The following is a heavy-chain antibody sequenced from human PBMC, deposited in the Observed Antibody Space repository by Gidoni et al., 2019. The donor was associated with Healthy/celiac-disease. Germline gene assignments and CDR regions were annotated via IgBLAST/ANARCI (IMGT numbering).Heavy chain of an antibody. D-gene: IGHD3-10*01. V-gene: IGHV4-39*01. Sequence: QLQLQESDPGLVKPSETPSLTRTVPGGPLSTSSYNWGWIRQPPGRGLEWIGSIYYIGSTYYNPSLKSRVTISVDTSKNQFSLKLSSVTAADTAVYYCASGRASITINYWGQGTLVTVSS. CDR2: IYYIGST. J-gene: IGHJ4*02. CDR3: ASGRASITINY. CDR1: GGPLSTSSYN.